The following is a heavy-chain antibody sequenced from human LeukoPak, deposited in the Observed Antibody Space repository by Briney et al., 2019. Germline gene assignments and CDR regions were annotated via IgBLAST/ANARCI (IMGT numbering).Heavy chain of an antibody. CDR2: ISTDGSRI. V-gene: IGHV3-64*02. Sequence: GGSLRLPCAASGFTFRDYAVYWVRQAPGKGLEYVSVISTDGSRINYADSVKGRFTISRDNSKNTLYLQMGSLRAEDMAFYYCTRGVAISTSGWYDTFDYWGQGALVTVSS. CDR3: TRGVAISTSGWYDTFDY. D-gene: IGHD6-19*01. J-gene: IGHJ4*02. CDR1: GFTFRDYA.